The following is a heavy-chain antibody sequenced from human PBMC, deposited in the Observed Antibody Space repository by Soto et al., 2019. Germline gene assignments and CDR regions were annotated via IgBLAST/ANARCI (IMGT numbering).Heavy chain of an antibody. CDR3: AKDLTGYSYGYGDX. D-gene: IGHD5-18*01. V-gene: IGHV3-30*18. CDR2: ISHDGSNK. Sequence: PGGSLRLSCAASGFTFSSYGMHWVRQAPGKGLEWVSVISHDGSNKSYEDSVKGRFTISRDNSKNTLYLQMNSLRAEDMAVYYCAKDLTGYSYGYGDXWGQGPLVTVSX. CDR1: GFTFSSYG. J-gene: IGHJ4*02.